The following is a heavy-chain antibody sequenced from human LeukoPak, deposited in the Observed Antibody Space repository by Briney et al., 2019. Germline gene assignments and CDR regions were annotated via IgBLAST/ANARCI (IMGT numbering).Heavy chain of an antibody. CDR2: INHSGST. Sequence: SETLSLTCIVSGGSISSSSYYWSWIRQPPGKGLEWIGEINHSGSTNYNPSLKSRVTISVDTSKKQFSLRLSSVTAADTAIYYCASDYFDRTGYYGFIYWGQGSLVTISS. J-gene: IGHJ4*02. CDR3: ASDYFDRTGYYGFIY. D-gene: IGHD3-22*01. CDR1: GGSISSSSYY. V-gene: IGHV4-39*07.